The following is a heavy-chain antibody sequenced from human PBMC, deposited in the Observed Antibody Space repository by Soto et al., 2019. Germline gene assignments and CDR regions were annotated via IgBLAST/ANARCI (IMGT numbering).Heavy chain of an antibody. D-gene: IGHD3-10*01. Sequence: GGSLRISCVASGFPFSDYTMSWVRQAPGKGLEWVSYISTSSKYKYYAVSVKGRFTISRDNVKNSLYLQMNSLRDEDTAVYYCARDRTLRGVFWFDPWGQGTRVTVSS. J-gene: IGHJ5*02. CDR1: GFPFSDYT. V-gene: IGHV3-48*02. CDR3: ARDRTLRGVFWFDP. CDR2: ISTSSKYK.